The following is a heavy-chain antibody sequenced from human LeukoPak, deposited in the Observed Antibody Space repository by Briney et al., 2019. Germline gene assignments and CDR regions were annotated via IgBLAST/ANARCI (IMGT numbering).Heavy chain of an antibody. CDR2: ISAYNGDT. J-gene: IGHJ6*02. D-gene: IGHD4/OR15-4a*01. Sequence: ASVKVSCKASGYTFTSYGISRVRQAPGQGLEWMGWISAYNGDTKYAQKLQGRVTMTTDTSTSTAYMELRSLRSDDTAVFFCARDKEGLTYYYYGMDVWGQGTTVTVSS. CDR3: ARDKEGLTYYYYGMDV. V-gene: IGHV1-18*01. CDR1: GYTFTSYG.